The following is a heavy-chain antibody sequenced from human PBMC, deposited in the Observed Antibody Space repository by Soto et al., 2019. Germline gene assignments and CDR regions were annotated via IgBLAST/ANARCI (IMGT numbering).Heavy chain of an antibody. V-gene: IGHV3-21*01. CDR1: GFAFNNYG. CDR2: ISKSDYT. CDR3: AREDSIIIPAVSDF. J-gene: IGHJ4*02. Sequence: GSLRLSCTVSGFAFNNYGINWVRQAPGKGLEWVSSISKSDYTYYSDSVKGRFTISRDNAKNSVSLQMNTLRVEDTAVYYCAREDSIIIPAVSDFWGQGTLVTVSS. D-gene: IGHD2-2*01.